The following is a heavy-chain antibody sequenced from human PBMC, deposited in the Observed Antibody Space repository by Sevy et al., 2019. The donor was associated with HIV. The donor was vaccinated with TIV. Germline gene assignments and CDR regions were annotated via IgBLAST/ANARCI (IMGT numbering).Heavy chain of an antibody. V-gene: IGHV3-23*01. Sequence: GGSLRLSCAASGFTFSSYAMSWVRQAPGKGLEWVSGIGGDGTSTYYADSVKGRFTISGDSSKNTLYLQMKCLRAEDTAVYYCANNVVPGSGNSWLYSWGQGTLVTVSS. CDR3: ANNVVPGSGNSWLYS. J-gene: IGHJ5*01. D-gene: IGHD6-25*01. CDR2: IGGDGTST. CDR1: GFTFSSYA.